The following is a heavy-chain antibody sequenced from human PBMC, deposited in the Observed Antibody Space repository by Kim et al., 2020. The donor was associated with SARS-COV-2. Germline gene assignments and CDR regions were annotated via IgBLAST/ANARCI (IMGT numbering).Heavy chain of an antibody. J-gene: IGHJ5*01. CDR2: IHHSGST. CDR3: AKFSSGGYVDS. V-gene: IGHV4-59*01. Sequence: SETLSLTCTVSGGSFSDYFWSWIRQPPGKTLEWVGFIHHSGSTNYNPSLKSRLAFSVDASKNQFSLRLTSVTTADTAVYYCAKFSSGGYVDSWGQGTLVT. D-gene: IGHD3-22*01. CDR1: GGSFSDYF.